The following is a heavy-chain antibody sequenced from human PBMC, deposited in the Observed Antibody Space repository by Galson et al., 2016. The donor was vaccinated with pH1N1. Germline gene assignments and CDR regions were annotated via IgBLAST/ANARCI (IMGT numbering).Heavy chain of an antibody. CDR3: AKGAGGAQIYYMDV. D-gene: IGHD2-15*01. CDR1: GFTYSTFA. CDR2: ISYDGLNK. V-gene: IGHV3-30-3*01. Sequence: SLRLSCAASGFTYSTFAMHWVRQAPGKGLEWVAIISYDGLNKYYGDSVQGRITISRDNSKNTLYLQMNSLTTEDTAVYYCAKGAGGAQIYYMDVWGKGTTVTVAS. J-gene: IGHJ6*03.